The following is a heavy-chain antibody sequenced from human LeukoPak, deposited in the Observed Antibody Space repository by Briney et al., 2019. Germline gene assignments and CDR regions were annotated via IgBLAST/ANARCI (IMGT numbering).Heavy chain of an antibody. D-gene: IGHD3-10*01. Sequence: ASVKVSCKASGYTFTSYGISWVRQAPGQGLEWMGRINPNSGGTNYAQKFQGRVTMTRDTSISTAYMELSRLRSDDTAVYYCARVGTSWVREEDYWGQGTLVTVSS. J-gene: IGHJ4*02. V-gene: IGHV1-2*06. CDR3: ARVGTSWVREEDY. CDR2: INPNSGGT. CDR1: GYTFTSYG.